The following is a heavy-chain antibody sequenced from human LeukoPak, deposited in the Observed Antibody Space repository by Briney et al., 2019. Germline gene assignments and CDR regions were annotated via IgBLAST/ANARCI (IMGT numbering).Heavy chain of an antibody. Sequence: AAVKVSCKASGYTFTGYYMHWVRQAPGQGLEWMGWINPNSGGTNYAQKFQGRVTMTRDTSISTAYMELSRLRSDDTAVYYCARVQSDSSGYYPLFDYWGQGTLVTVSS. D-gene: IGHD3-22*01. CDR1: GYTFTGYY. CDR2: INPNSGGT. V-gene: IGHV1-2*02. J-gene: IGHJ4*02. CDR3: ARVQSDSSGYYPLFDY.